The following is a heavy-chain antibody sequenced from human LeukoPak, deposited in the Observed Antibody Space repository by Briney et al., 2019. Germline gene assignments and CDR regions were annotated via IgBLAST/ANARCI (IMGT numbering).Heavy chain of an antibody. J-gene: IGHJ4*02. Sequence: SETLSLTCTISGGSISSYYWSWIRQPPGKGLEWIGYIYYSGSTNYNPSLKSRVTISVDTSKNQFSLKLRSVTAADTAVYYCARVTGYMIEDYFDYWGQGTLVTVSS. CDR1: GGSISSYY. V-gene: IGHV4-59*01. D-gene: IGHD3-22*01. CDR3: ARVTGYMIEDYFDY. CDR2: IYYSGST.